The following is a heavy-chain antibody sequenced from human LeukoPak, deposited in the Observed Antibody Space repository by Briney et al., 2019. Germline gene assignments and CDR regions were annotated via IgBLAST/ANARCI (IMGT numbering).Heavy chain of an antibody. CDR2: IIPILGIA. D-gene: IGHD3-22*01. Sequence: ASVKVSCKASGGTFSSYAISWVRQAPGQGLEWMGRIIPILGIANYAQKFQGRVTITAGKSTSTAYMELSRLRSEDTAVYYCARGDDSSGYPYFDYWGQGTLVTVSS. J-gene: IGHJ4*02. CDR1: GGTFSSYA. CDR3: ARGDDSSGYPYFDY. V-gene: IGHV1-69*04.